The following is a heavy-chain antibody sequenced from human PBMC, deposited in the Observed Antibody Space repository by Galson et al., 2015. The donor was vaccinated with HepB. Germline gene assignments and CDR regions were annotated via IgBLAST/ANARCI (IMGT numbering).Heavy chain of an antibody. Sequence: SLRLSCAASGFTFSDYGMHWVRRAPGKGLEWVSVTAHDGSVSYYADSVKGRFTASRDNSKNTLYLEINSLRAEDTAIYYCAKEPNRYSSPCYFFNWGQGTLVTVSS. CDR2: TAHDGSVS. J-gene: IGHJ4*02. CDR1: GFTFSDYG. CDR3: AKEPNRYSSPCYFFN. V-gene: IGHV3-30*18. D-gene: IGHD3-22*01.